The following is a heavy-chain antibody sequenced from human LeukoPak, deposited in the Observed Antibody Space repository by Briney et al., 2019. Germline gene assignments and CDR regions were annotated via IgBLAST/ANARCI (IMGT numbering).Heavy chain of an antibody. Sequence: SGPTLLKPTQTLTLTCTFSGFSLSTIGVGVGWIRQPPGKALEWLALIYWNDDKHYSPSLKSRLTITKDPPKNQVVLTMTSMDPVDTATYYCAHRGDFYASGLKFDPWGQGTLVTVSS. CDR1: GFSLSTIGVG. V-gene: IGHV2-5*01. J-gene: IGHJ5*02. D-gene: IGHD3-10*01. CDR2: IYWNDDK. CDR3: AHRGDFYASGLKFDP.